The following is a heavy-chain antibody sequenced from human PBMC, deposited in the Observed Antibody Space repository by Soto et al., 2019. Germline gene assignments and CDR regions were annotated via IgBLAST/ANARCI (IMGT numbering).Heavy chain of an antibody. V-gene: IGHV4-39*01. CDR2: INYIGTT. CDR1: GGSISRSSYY. D-gene: IGHD2-15*01. J-gene: IGHJ4*02. Sequence: PSETLSLTCTVSGGSISRSSYYWAWIRQPPGKGLEWIGSINYIGTTYYTASLRSRLTMSVDTSKNQFSLDVNSVTAADTAVYYCARLSNCNADGCIFDSWGQG. CDR3: ARLSNCNADGCIFDS.